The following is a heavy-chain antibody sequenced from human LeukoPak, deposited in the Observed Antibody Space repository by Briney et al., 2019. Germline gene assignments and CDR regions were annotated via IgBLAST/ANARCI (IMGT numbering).Heavy chain of an antibody. CDR3: TRDATTVTTIIDY. J-gene: IGHJ4*02. V-gene: IGHV4-4*07. D-gene: IGHD4-17*01. CDR1: GDSISTYY. Sequence: SETLSLTCTVSGDSISTYYWSWIRQPAGKGLEWIGRISNSGSASYNPSLKSRVTMSLDTSKNQFSLKLSSVTAADTAVYYCTRDATTVTTIIDYWGQGTLVTVSS. CDR2: ISNSGSA.